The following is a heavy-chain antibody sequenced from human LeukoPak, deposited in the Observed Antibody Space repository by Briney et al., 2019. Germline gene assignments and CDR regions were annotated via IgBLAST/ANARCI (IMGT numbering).Heavy chain of an antibody. D-gene: IGHD4-17*01. CDR1: GSTLNDIS. Sequence: ASVKVSCKVSGSTLNDISIHWVRQAPGKGLEWMGSFDPEHGETIHTQKFQGRVTMTEDTFTDTSYMEMTSLTSEDTAVYFCATAGPLTYADGDAVFAFDVWGQGTMVTVSS. CDR3: ATAGPLTYADGDAVFAFDV. CDR2: FDPEHGET. J-gene: IGHJ3*01. V-gene: IGHV1-24*01.